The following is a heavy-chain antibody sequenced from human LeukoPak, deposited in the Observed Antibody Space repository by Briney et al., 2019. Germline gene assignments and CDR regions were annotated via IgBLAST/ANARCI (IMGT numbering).Heavy chain of an antibody. Sequence: GGSLRLSCAASGFTFSSYSMNWVRQAPGKGLEWVSSISSSSSYIYYAHSVKGRFTISRDNAKNSLYLQMNSLRAEDTAVYYCAELGITMIGGVWGKGTTITISS. CDR1: GFTFSSYS. V-gene: IGHV3-21*01. D-gene: IGHD3-10*02. J-gene: IGHJ6*04. CDR3: AELGITMIGGV. CDR2: ISSSSSYI.